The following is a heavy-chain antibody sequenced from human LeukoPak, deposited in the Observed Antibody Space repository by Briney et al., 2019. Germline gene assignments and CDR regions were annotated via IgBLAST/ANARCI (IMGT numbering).Heavy chain of an antibody. CDR2: IYYSGST. D-gene: IGHD4-17*01. CDR1: GGSISSSSYY. CDR3: ARPVYGDYLGYMDV. Sequence: PSETLSLTCTVSGGSISSSSYYWGWIRQPPGKGLEWIGSIYYSGSTYYNPSLKSRVTISVDTSKNQFSLKLSSVTAADTAVYYCARPVYGDYLGYMDVWGKGTTVTISS. V-gene: IGHV4-39*01. J-gene: IGHJ6*03.